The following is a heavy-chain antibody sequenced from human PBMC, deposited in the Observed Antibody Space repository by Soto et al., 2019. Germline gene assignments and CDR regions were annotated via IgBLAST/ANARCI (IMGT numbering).Heavy chain of an antibody. J-gene: IGHJ5*02. V-gene: IGHV1-2*04. CDR3: ARGWFGELLGYNWFDP. D-gene: IGHD3-10*01. CDR1: GYTFTGYY. CDR2: INPNSGGT. Sequence: ASVKVSCKASGYTFTGYYMHWVRQAPGQGLEWMGWINPNSGGTNYAQKFQGWVTMTRDTSISTAYMELSRLRSDDTAVYYCARGWFGELLGYNWFDPWGPGTLVTVSS.